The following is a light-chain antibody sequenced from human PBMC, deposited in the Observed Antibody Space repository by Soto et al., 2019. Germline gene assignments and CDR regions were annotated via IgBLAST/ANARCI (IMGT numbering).Light chain of an antibody. V-gene: IGKV1-12*01. CDR1: QVISSW. CDR3: HQASSFPLT. J-gene: IGKJ4*01. Sequence: DIQMTQSPSSVSASVGDTVTITCRASQVISSWLAWYQHKPGRAPKLLIYKASNLQPGVPSRFSVSGCEADYTFALTVRNLQPEDFATYYCHQASSFPLTFGGGTKVEIK. CDR2: KAS.